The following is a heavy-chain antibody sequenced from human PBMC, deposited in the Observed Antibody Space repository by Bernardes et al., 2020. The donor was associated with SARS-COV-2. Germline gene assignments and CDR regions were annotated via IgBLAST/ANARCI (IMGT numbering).Heavy chain of an antibody. V-gene: IGHV4-59*08. J-gene: IGHJ6*03. CDR2: IYYSGST. CDR3: ARHPYYDFWSGYYDYYYYYMDV. Sequence: SETLSLTCTVSGGSISSYYWSWIRQPPGKGLEWIGYIYYSGSTNYNPSLKSRVTISVDTSKNQFSLKLSSVTAADTAVYYCARHPYYDFWSGYYDYYYYYMDVWGKGTTVTVSS. CDR1: GGSISSYY. D-gene: IGHD3-3*01.